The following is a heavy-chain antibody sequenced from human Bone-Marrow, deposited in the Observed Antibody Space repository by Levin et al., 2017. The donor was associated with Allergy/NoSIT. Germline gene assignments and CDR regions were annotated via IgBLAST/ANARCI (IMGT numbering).Heavy chain of an antibody. CDR1: GFTFSSYS. CDR2: ISSSSSYI. J-gene: IGHJ4*02. CDR3: ASSIAVAGTVDY. D-gene: IGHD6-19*01. Sequence: GGSLRLSCAASGFTFSSYSMNWVRQAPGKGLEWVSSISSSSSYIYYADSVKGRFTISRDNAKNSLYLQMNSLRAEDTAVYYCASSIAVAGTVDYWGQGTLVTVSS. V-gene: IGHV3-21*01.